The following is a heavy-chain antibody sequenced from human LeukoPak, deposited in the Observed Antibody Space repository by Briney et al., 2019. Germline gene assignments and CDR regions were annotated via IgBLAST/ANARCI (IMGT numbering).Heavy chain of an antibody. Sequence: ASVKVSCKASGYTFTSYGISWVRQAPGQGLEWMGWISAYNGNTNYAQKLQGRVTMTTDTSTSTAYMELRSLRSDDTAVYYCARGPRITLVRGGQWYYYMDVWGKGTTVTVSS. CDR1: GYTFTSYG. CDR2: ISAYNGNT. J-gene: IGHJ6*03. V-gene: IGHV1-18*01. CDR3: ARGPRITLVRGGQWYYYMDV. D-gene: IGHD3-10*01.